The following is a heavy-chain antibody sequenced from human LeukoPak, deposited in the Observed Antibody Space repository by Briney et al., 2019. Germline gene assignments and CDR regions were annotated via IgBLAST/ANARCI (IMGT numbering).Heavy chain of an antibody. V-gene: IGHV4-34*01. CDR1: GGSFSGYY. CDR2: INHSGST. J-gene: IGHJ4*02. CDR3: ACLHVTMVRGIDY. Sequence: SETLSLTCAVYGGSFSGYYWSWIRQPPGKGLEWIGEINHSGSTNYNPSLKSRVTISVDTSKNQFSLKLSSVTAADTAVYYCACLHVTMVRGIDYWGQGTLVTVSS. D-gene: IGHD3-10*01.